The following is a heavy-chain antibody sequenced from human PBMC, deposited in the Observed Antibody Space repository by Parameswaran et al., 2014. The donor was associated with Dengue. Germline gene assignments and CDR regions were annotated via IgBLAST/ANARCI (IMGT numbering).Heavy chain of an antibody. V-gene: IGHV4-39*01. D-gene: IGHD2-8*01. Sequence: WIRQPPGKRLEWIGSIYYSGSTYYNPSLKSRVTISVDTSKNQFSLKLSSVTAADTAVYYCARGLVLTVYAIGGMDVWGQGTTVTVSS. J-gene: IGHJ6*02. CDR3: ARGLVLTVYAIGGMDV. CDR2: IYYSGST.